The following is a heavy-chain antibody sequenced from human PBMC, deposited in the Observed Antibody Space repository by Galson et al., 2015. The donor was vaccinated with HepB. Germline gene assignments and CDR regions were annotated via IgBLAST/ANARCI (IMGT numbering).Heavy chain of an antibody. V-gene: IGHV3-15*07. D-gene: IGHD3-10*01. J-gene: IGHJ6*02. CDR1: GFTFSNAW. CDR2: IKSKTDGGTT. CDR3: TTVYGSGSPFIFHGMDV. Sequence: SLRLSCAASGFTFSNAWTNWVRQAPGKGLEWVGRIKSKTDGGTTDCAAPVKGRFTISRDDSKNTLYLQMNSLKTEDTAVYYCTTVYGSGSPFIFHGMDVWGQGTTVTVSS.